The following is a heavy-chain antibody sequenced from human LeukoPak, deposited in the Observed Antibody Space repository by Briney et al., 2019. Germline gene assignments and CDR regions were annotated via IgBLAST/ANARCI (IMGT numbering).Heavy chain of an antibody. J-gene: IGHJ4*02. Sequence: SETLSLTCTVSGDSFTSVTEYWAWGRRPPGKGLEWIARGDYSGGTYYNPSLESRVAISADMSKNPIPLTMPSVPGADTAVYYCAGARGEESSSGWYNTNSFYTWGPGIRVTVSS. V-gene: IGHV4-39*06. CDR2: GDYSGGT. CDR3: AGARGEESSSGWYNTNSFYT. D-gene: IGHD6-19*01. CDR1: GDSFTSVTEY.